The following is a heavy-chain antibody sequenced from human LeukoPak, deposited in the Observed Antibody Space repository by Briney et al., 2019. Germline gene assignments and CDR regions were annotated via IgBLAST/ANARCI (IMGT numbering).Heavy chain of an antibody. Sequence: GGSLKISCKGSGYRFTSYWIGWVRQMPGKGLEWMGIIYPNDSDSRYSPSFQGQVIISADKSINTAYLQWISLKASDTAMYYCARQVGSSLHFDYWGQGTLVTVSS. CDR1: GYRFTSYW. V-gene: IGHV5-51*01. D-gene: IGHD2-2*01. J-gene: IGHJ4*02. CDR2: IYPNDSDS. CDR3: ARQVGSSLHFDY.